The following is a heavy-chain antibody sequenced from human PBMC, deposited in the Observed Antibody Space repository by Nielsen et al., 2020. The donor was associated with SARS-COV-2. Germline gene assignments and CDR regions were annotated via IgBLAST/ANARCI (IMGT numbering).Heavy chain of an antibody. CDR2: ISGSGGST. CDR3: AKDPGYSSSWYGDDFDY. D-gene: IGHD6-13*01. Sequence: LSLTCAASGFTFSSYAMSWVRQAPGKGLEWVSAISGSGGSTYYADSVKGRFTISRDNSKNTLYLQMNSLRAEDTAVYYCAKDPGYSSSWYGDDFDYWGQGTLVTVSS. J-gene: IGHJ4*02. CDR1: GFTFSSYA. V-gene: IGHV3-23*01.